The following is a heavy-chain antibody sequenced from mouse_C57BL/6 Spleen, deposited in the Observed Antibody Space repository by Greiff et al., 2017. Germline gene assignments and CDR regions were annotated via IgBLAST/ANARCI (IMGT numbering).Heavy chain of an antibody. J-gene: IGHJ3*01. D-gene: IGHD1-1*01. CDR3: AILTTVVPTGFAY. V-gene: IGHV1-76*01. CDR1: GYTFTDYY. Sequence: VQLQQSGAELVRPGASVKLSCKASGYTFTDYYINWVKQRPGQGLEWIARIYPGSGNTYYNEKFKGKATLTAEKSSSTAYMQLSSLTSEDSAVYFCAILTTVVPTGFAYWGQGTLVTVAA. CDR2: IYPGSGNT.